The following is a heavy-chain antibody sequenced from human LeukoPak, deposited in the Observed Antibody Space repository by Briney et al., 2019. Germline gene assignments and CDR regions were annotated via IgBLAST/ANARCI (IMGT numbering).Heavy chain of an antibody. CDR1: GGSVSSGSYY. CDR3: ARAYYGSGSYSDY. D-gene: IGHD3-10*01. CDR2: IYYSGST. J-gene: IGHJ4*02. Sequence: ASETLSLTCTVSGGSVSSGSYYWSWIRQPPGKGLEWIGYIYYSGSTNYNPSLKSRVTISVDTSKNQFSLKLSSVTAADTAVYYCARAYYGSGSYSDYWGQGTLVTVSS. V-gene: IGHV4-61*01.